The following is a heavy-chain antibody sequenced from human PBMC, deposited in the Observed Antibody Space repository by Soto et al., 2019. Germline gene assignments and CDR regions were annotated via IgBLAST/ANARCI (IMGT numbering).Heavy chain of an antibody. CDR1: GYTFTGYY. CDR2: INPNSGGT. CDR3: ARDRGIILTGPKGWFDP. Sequence: ASVKVSCKSSGYTFTGYYMHWVRQAPGQGLEWMGWINPNSGGTNYAQKFQGRVTMTRDTSISTAYMELSRLRSDDTAVYYCARDRGIILTGPKGWFDPWGQGTLVTVSS. J-gene: IGHJ5*02. D-gene: IGHD3-9*01. V-gene: IGHV1-2*02.